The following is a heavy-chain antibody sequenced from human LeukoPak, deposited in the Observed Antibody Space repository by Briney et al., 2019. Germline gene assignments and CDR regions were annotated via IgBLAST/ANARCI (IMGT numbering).Heavy chain of an antibody. CDR2: IIPILGIA. CDR1: GYTFTGYY. CDR3: ARGHYDSSGYREGYAFDI. J-gene: IGHJ3*02. V-gene: IGHV1-69*04. Sequence: SVKVSCKASGYTFTGYYMHWVRQAPGQGLEWMGRIIPILGIANYAQKSQGRVTITADKSTSTAYMELSSLRSEDTAVYYCARGHYDSSGYREGYAFDIWGQGTMVTVSS. D-gene: IGHD3-22*01.